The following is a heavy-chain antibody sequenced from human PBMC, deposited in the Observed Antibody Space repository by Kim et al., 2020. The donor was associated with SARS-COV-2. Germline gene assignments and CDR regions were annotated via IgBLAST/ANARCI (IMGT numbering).Heavy chain of an antibody. CDR2: INPNSGGT. J-gene: IGHJ4*02. Sequence: ASVKVSCKASGYTFTGYYVHWVRQAPGQGLEWMGWINPNSGGTNYAQKFQGWVTMTRDTSISTAYMELSRLRSDDTAVYYCARDELSSDETGLDYWGQGTLVTVSS. CDR3: ARDELSSDETGLDY. V-gene: IGHV1-2*04. D-gene: IGHD1-1*01. CDR1: GYTFTGYY.